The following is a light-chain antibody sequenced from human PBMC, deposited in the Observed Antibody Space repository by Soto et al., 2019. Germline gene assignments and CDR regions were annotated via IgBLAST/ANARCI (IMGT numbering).Light chain of an antibody. J-gene: IGKJ2*01. Sequence: DIQMTQSPSTLSASVGDRVTIACRASQSISSWLAWYQQKPGKAPKVLIYKAFSLESGVPSRFSGSGSGTEFTLTLSSLQPDDFATYYCQQYNRYSSFGQGTKLELK. V-gene: IGKV1-5*03. CDR3: QQYNRYSS. CDR1: QSISSW. CDR2: KAF.